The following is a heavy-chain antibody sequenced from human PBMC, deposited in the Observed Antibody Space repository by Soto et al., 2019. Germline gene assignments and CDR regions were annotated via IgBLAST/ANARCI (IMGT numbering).Heavy chain of an antibody. CDR3: VRDGLDYYDTERLYFDK. J-gene: IGHJ4*02. V-gene: IGHV3-21*01. CDR2: ISSSAIYI. D-gene: IGHD3-22*01. CDR1: GFNFITYS. Sequence: DVQLVESGGGPVRPGGSLRLSCAASGFNFITYSLNWVRQAPGKGLEWVASISSSAIYIDYADSVKGRFTISRDNANNSLYLRMNSLRAEDTATYYCVRDGLDYYDTERLYFDKWGQGTLVTVSS.